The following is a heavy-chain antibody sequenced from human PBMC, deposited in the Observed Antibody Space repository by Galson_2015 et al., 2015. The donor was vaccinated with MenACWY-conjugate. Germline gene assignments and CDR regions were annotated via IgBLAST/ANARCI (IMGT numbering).Heavy chain of an antibody. V-gene: IGHV4-39*01. J-gene: IGHJ4*02. Sequence: ETLSLTCTVSGGSISSSSYYWGWIRQPPGKGLEWIGSIYYSGSTYYNPSLKSRVTISVDTSKNQFSLKLSSVTAADTAVYYCARQDGSGWSYYFDYWGQGTLVTVSS. CDR2: IYYSGST. CDR3: ARQDGSGWSYYFDY. CDR1: GGSISSSSYY. D-gene: IGHD6-19*01.